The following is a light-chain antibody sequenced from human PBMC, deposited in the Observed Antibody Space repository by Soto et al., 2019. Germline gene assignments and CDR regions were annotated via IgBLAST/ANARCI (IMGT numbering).Light chain of an antibody. CDR2: EVS. J-gene: IGLJ1*01. CDR3: STYAGTYNLYF. Sequence: QAVLTQPRSAGGSPGQPVTIPCNRTSSDVGAYNYVSWYQQHPGKAPKLMIYEVSKRPSGVPYRFSGFKPGNTASLPVSGLQAEDEADYYCSTYAGTYNLYFFGTGPKVTVL. CDR1: SSDVGAYNY. V-gene: IGLV2-8*01.